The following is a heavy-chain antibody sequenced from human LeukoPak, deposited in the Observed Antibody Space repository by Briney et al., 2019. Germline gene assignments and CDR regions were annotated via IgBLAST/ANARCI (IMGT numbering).Heavy chain of an antibody. CDR3: ARDGVGATWAYYFDY. Sequence: SETLSLTCTVSGGSISSGGYYWSWIRQPPGKGLEWIGYIYHSGSTYYNPSLKSRVTISVDRSKNQFSLKLSSVTAADTAVYYCARDGVGATWAYYFDYWGQGTLVTVSS. V-gene: IGHV4-30-2*01. J-gene: IGHJ4*02. CDR2: IYHSGST. CDR1: GGSISSGGYY. D-gene: IGHD1-26*01.